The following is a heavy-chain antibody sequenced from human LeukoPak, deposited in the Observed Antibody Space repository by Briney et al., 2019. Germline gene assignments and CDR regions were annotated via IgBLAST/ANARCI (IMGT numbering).Heavy chain of an antibody. J-gene: IGHJ4*02. CDR2: IYYSGST. CDR1: GFTFSSYW. V-gene: IGHV4-39*07. D-gene: IGHD6-13*01. CDR3: ASDGSSWYYFDY. Sequence: GSLRLSCAASGFTFSSYWMSWVRQPPGKGLEWIGSIYYSGSTYYNPSLKSRVTISVDTSKNQFSLKLSSVTAADTAVYYCASDGSSWYYFDYWGQGTLVTVSS.